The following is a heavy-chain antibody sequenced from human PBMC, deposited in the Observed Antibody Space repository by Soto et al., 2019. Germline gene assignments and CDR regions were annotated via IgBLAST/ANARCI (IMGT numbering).Heavy chain of an antibody. D-gene: IGHD3-10*01. V-gene: IGHV4-34*01. Sequence: QVGLKQRGAGLLKPSETLSLTCDVYGGSFSGYYWSWIRQSPGKGLEWIGQIKHSGGTNYNPLLKSRVTISVDTPRNQFSLKLSSVTAADTAVYFCARTYYYRSGTYFAWFDPWGQGTLVTVSS. CDR1: GGSFSGYY. CDR2: IKHSGGT. CDR3: ARTYYYRSGTYFAWFDP. J-gene: IGHJ5*02.